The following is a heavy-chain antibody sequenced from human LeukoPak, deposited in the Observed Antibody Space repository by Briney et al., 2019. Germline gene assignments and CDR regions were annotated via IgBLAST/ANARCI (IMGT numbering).Heavy chain of an antibody. CDR3: ARGGSGYTYGYDY. V-gene: IGHV3-74*01. J-gene: IGHJ4*02. CDR1: GFIFSSYW. Sequence: QPGGSLRLSCAASGFIFSSYWMHWVRQAPGKGLVWVSRINSDGSITSYADSVKGRFTISRDNAKNTFYLQMSSLRAEDTAVYYCARGGSGYTYGYDYWGQGTLVTVSS. D-gene: IGHD5-18*01. CDR2: INSDGSIT.